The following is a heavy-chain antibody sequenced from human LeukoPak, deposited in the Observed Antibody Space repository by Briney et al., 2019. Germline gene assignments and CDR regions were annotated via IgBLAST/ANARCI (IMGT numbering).Heavy chain of an antibody. CDR1: GLTFGSYA. V-gene: IGHV3-23*01. J-gene: IGHJ3*02. CDR2: ISDSGGST. D-gene: IGHD3-22*01. CDR3: AKDPITMLIVGLRGAFDI. Sequence: PGGSLRLSCAASGLTFGSYAMSWVRLAPGKGLEWVSGISDSGGSTYYAASVKGRFTISRDNSKNTLFLQMNSLRAEDTAVYYCAKDPITMLIVGLRGAFDIWGQGTMVTVSS.